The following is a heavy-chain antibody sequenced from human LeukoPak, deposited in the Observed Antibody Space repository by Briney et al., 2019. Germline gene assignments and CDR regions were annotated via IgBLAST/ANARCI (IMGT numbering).Heavy chain of an antibody. D-gene: IGHD3-3*01. CDR3: AKGLGVGVYEAFDI. CDR2: ISGNGDIT. J-gene: IGHJ3*02. Sequence: GGSLRLSCAASGFTFSSYAMTWVRQAPGKGLEWVSDISGNGDITYYADSVKGRFTISRDNSKNTLYLQMNSLRAEDTAIYCCAKGLGVGVYEAFDIWGQGTMVTVSS. CDR1: GFTFSSYA. V-gene: IGHV3-23*01.